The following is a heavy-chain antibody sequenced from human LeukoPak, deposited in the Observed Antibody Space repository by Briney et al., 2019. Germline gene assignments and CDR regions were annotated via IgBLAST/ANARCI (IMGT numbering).Heavy chain of an antibody. CDR1: GYTFTSYG. V-gene: IGHV1-18*01. CDR2: ISAYNGNT. CDR3: ARDSSYSNYGENWFDP. J-gene: IGHJ5*02. D-gene: IGHD4-11*01. Sequence: ASVKVSCKASGYTFTSYGISWVRQAPGQGFEWMGWISAYNGNTNYAQKLQGRVTMTTDTSTSTAYMELRSLRSDDTAVYYCARDSSYSNYGENWFDPWGQGTLVTVSS.